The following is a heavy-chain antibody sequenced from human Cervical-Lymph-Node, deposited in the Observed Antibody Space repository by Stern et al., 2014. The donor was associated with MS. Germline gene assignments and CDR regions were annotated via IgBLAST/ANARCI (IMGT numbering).Heavy chain of an antibody. CDR3: AGDHTGTIPNSLDN. CDR1: GYTLTKPG. V-gene: IGHV1-3*01. J-gene: IGHJ4*02. CDR2: ISAGNDDI. Sequence: QVQLVQSGAEVKKPGASVKLSCRASGYTLTKPGIHWVRQAPGQGLEWMGWISAGNDDIRYAQRFQGRITITRDTSASIAYMDLSSLRPEDTAVYYCAGDHTGTIPNSLDNWGQGTLLSVSS. D-gene: IGHD1/OR15-1a*01.